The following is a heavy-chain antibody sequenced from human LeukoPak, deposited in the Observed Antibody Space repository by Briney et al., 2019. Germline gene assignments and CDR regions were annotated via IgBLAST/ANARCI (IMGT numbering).Heavy chain of an antibody. CDR1: GGTFSSYA. Sequence: SVKVSCKASGGTFSSYAISWVRQAPGQGLEWMGRIIPILGIANYAQKFQGRVTMTRDTSTSTVYMELSSLRSEDTAVYYCARVEAAGTGINYWGQGTLVTVSS. CDR2: IIPILGIA. D-gene: IGHD6-13*01. V-gene: IGHV1-69*04. J-gene: IGHJ4*02. CDR3: ARVEAAGTGINY.